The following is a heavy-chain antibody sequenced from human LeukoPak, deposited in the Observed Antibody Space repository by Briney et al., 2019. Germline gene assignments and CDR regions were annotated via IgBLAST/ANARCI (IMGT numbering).Heavy chain of an antibody. CDR2: ISGSGGST. CDR3: AKGSDIVVVVAALDTAMFNY. Sequence: GGSLRLSCAASGFTFSSYAMSWVRQAPGKGLEWVSAISGSGGSTYYADSVKGRFTISRDNSENTLYLQMNSLRAEDTAVYYCAKGSDIVVVVAALDTAMFNYWGQGTLVTVSS. J-gene: IGHJ4*02. CDR1: GFTFSSYA. D-gene: IGHD2-15*01. V-gene: IGHV3-23*01.